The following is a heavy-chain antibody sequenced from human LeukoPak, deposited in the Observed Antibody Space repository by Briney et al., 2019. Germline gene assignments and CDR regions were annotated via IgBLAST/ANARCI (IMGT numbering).Heavy chain of an antibody. CDR1: GGSISSYY. J-gene: IGHJ3*02. CDR2: IYTSGST. D-gene: IGHD2-15*01. Sequence: PSETLSLTXTVSGGSISSYYWSWIRQPAGKGLEWNGRIYTSGSTNYNPSLKSRVTMSVDTSKNQFSLKLSSVTAADTAVYYCIGGSWVKSAYAFDIWGQGTMVTVSS. V-gene: IGHV4-4*07. CDR3: IGGSWVKSAYAFDI.